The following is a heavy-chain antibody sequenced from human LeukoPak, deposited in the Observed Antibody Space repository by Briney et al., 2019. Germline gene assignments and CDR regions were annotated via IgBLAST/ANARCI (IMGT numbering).Heavy chain of an antibody. CDR1: GFTLSNYN. CDR2: ISDSSSHT. J-gene: IGHJ4*02. D-gene: IGHD6-13*01. Sequence: PGGSLRLSCAASGFTLSNYNMNWVRQAPGKGLEWVSFISDSSSHTSYSDSVKGRFTVSRDNVKNSLHLQMNSLRAEDTAIYHCARDGEGGAAAGYWGQGTLVTVSS. CDR3: ARDGEGGAAAGY. V-gene: IGHV3-48*01.